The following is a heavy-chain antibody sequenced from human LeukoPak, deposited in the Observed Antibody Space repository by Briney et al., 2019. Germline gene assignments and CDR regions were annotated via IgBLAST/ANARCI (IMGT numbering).Heavy chain of an antibody. CDR1: GYTFTGYY. CDR2: INPNNGGT. D-gene: IGHD5-18*01. V-gene: IGHV1-2*02. J-gene: IGHJ4*02. CDR3: ARENTYVSGPLGWSRNSYKYFDY. Sequence: ASVKVSCKASGYTFTGYYIHWVRQAPGQGLEWMGWINPNNGGTKYAQKFQGRVTMTRDTSISTAYMELSSLRSDDSAVYYCARENTYVSGPLGWSRNSYKYFDYWGQGTLVTVSS.